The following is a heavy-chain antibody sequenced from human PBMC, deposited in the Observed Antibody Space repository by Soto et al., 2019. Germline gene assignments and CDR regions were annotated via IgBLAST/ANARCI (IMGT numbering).Heavy chain of an antibody. D-gene: IGHD3-22*01. CDR2: ISYDGSNK. Sequence: GGSLRLSCAASGFTFSSYGMHWVRQAPGKGLEWVAVISYDGSNKYYADSVKGRFTISRDNSKNTLYLQMNSLRAEDTAVYYSAGGSRYYYDSRGYSLYWGQGTLVTVSS. V-gene: IGHV3-30*03. J-gene: IGHJ4*02. CDR3: AGGSRYYYDSRGYSLY. CDR1: GFTFSSYG.